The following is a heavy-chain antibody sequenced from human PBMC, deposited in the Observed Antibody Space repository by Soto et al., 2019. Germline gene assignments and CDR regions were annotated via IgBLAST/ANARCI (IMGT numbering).Heavy chain of an antibody. J-gene: IGHJ5*02. CDR3: ARTGKVQLTGFDP. Sequence: GESLKISCKGSGYSFTSYWIGWVRQMPGKGLEWMGIIYPGDSDTRYSPSLQGQVTISADKSISTAYLQWSSLKASDTAMYYCARTGKVQLTGFDPWGQGTLVTVSS. D-gene: IGHD6-6*01. CDR2: IYPGDSDT. V-gene: IGHV5-51*01. CDR1: GYSFTSYW.